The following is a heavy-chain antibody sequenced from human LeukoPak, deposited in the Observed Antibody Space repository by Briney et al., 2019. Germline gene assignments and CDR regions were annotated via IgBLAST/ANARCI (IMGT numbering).Heavy chain of an antibody. CDR2: IIPIFGTA. D-gene: IGHD1-26*01. V-gene: IGHV1-69*05. CDR1: GGTFSSYA. CDR3: AGGHSGSYQAVHAFDI. Sequence: ASVKVSCKASGGTFSSYAITWVRQAPGQGLEWMGGIIPIFGTANYAQKFQGRVTITTDESTSTAYMELSSLRSEDTAVYYCAGGHSGSYQAVHAFDIWGQGTMVTVSS. J-gene: IGHJ3*02.